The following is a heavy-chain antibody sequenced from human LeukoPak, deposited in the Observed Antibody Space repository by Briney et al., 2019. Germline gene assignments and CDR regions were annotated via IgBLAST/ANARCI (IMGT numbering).Heavy chain of an antibody. CDR2: INGGGNTT. CDR3: TKELHVAVAVADYYYFYMDV. Sequence: GGSLRLSCAASGSAFSNFAMGWVRQSPGKGLEWLSTINGGGNTTFYSDSVKGRFTISRDNSKNTLYLHMDSLRPDDTATYYCTKELHVAVAVADYYYFYMDVWGRGTAVTVSS. CDR1: GSAFSNFA. J-gene: IGHJ6*03. V-gene: IGHV3-23*01. D-gene: IGHD6-19*01.